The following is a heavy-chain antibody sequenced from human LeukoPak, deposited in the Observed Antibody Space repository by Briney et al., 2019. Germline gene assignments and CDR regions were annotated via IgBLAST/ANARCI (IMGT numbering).Heavy chain of an antibody. J-gene: IGHJ4*02. V-gene: IGHV4-59*01. CDR3: ARATDSNGWLFDY. CDR1: GGSISSYY. Sequence: PSETPSLTCTVSGGSISSYYWSWSRQPPGKGLEWIGYINYSGSTNYNPPLKSRVTISVDTSRNQLSLKLTSVAAADTAVYYCARATDSNGWLFDYWGQGTLVTVSS. CDR2: INYSGST. D-gene: IGHD6-19*01.